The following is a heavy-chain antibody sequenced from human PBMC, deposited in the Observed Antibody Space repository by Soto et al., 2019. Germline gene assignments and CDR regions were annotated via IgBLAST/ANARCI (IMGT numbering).Heavy chain of an antibody. D-gene: IGHD3-22*01. J-gene: IGHJ4*01. CDR1: GFTFDDYG. Sequence: PGGSLRLFCQASGFTFDDYGMDWVRQGPGKGLEWVARIEWNSGTIDYADSVKGRFTISRDNAKNSLNLQMNSLTTEDTAMYYCAKEDFYDSRGYGKGGYYFDYWGHGTLGTVSS. V-gene: IGHV3-9*01. CDR2: IEWNSGTI. CDR3: AKEDFYDSRGYGKGGYYFDY.